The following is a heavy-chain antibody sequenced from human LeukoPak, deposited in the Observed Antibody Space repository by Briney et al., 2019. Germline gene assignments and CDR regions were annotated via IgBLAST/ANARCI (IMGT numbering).Heavy chain of an antibody. J-gene: IGHJ5*02. CDR3: ARDREAAAGTYWFDP. Sequence: GGSLRLSCAASGFTFDDYDMSWVRHAPGKGLEWVSGINWNGGSTGCADSVKGRFTISRDNAKNSLYLQMNSLRAEDTALYHCARDREAAAGTYWFDPWGQGTLVTVSS. D-gene: IGHD6-13*01. CDR1: GFTFDDYD. CDR2: INWNGGST. V-gene: IGHV3-20*01.